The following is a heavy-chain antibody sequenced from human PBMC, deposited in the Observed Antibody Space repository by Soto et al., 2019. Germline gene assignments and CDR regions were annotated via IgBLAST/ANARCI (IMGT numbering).Heavy chain of an antibody. V-gene: IGHV3-15*07. D-gene: IGHD2-2*03. J-gene: IGHJ6*02. CDR3: ATVMDRRGYGMDV. CDR1: GFTFSSYS. Sequence: GGSLRLSCAASGFTFSSYSMNWVRQAPGKGLEWVGRIKTKTDGGTTDDAAPVKGRFTISRDDSKNTLYLQMNSLKTEDTAVYYCATVMDRRGYGMDVWGQGTTVTVSS. CDR2: IKTKTDGGTT.